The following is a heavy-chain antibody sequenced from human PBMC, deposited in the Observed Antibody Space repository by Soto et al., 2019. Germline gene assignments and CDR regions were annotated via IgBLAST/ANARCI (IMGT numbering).Heavy chain of an antibody. Sequence: SVKVSCKASGGTFSSYTISLVRQAPVQVLELIVRMIPILFIANYAQKFQGRVTIASYKSTITSYMERSSLRSDGTAVYYCARGIEAGAEYFQHWGQGTLVTVSS. D-gene: IGHD6-13*01. CDR1: GGTFSSYT. CDR2: MIPILFIA. V-gene: IGHV1-69*02. CDR3: ARGIEAGAEYFQH. J-gene: IGHJ1*01.